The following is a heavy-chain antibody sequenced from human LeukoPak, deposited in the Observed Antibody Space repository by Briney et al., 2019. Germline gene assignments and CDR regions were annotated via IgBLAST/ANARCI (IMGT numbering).Heavy chain of an antibody. Sequence: GGSLRLSCAASGFAFSPYIMNWVRQAPGKGLEWVSSISGSGSYIYYADSVKGRFTIYRDNAKNSLYPQMNSLRAEDTAVYYCARDQGIGTSDFDYWGQGTLVTVSS. J-gene: IGHJ4*02. CDR1: GFAFSPYI. CDR2: ISGSGSYI. CDR3: ARDQGIGTSDFDY. D-gene: IGHD1-7*01. V-gene: IGHV3-21*01.